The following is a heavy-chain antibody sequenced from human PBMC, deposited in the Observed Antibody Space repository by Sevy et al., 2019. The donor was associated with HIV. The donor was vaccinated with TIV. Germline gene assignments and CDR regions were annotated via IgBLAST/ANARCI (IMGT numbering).Heavy chain of an antibody. CDR3: AKGGQWLVRDWFDP. CDR2: ISYDGSNK. V-gene: IGHV3-30*18. CDR1: GFTFSSYG. Sequence: GGSLRLSCAASGFTFSSYGMHWVRQAPGKGLDWVTDISYDGSNKYYADSVKGRFTNSRDNSKNTLYLQMNSLRVQDTAVYYCAKGGQWLVRDWFDPWSQGTLVTVSS. D-gene: IGHD6-19*01. J-gene: IGHJ5*02.